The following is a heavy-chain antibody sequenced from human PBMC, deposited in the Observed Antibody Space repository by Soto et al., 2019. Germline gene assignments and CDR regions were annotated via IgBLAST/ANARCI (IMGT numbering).Heavy chain of an antibody. CDR2: IHSSGST. V-gene: IGHV4-59*01. D-gene: IGHD2-2*01. CDR3: AREPAGYFDY. J-gene: IGHJ4*02. CDR1: GGSISSYY. Sequence: KPSETLSLTCTVSGGSISSYYWSWIRQPPGKGLEWIGFIHSSGSTDYNPSLKSRVTLSVDTSKSQFSLKLTSVTAADTAVYYCAREPAGYFDYWGQGTLVTVSS.